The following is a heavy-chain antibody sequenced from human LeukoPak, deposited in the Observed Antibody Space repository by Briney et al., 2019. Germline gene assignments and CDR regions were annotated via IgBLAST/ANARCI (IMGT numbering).Heavy chain of an antibody. CDR3: ARGGQTVWGSYRYYFDY. CDR2: INHSGST. J-gene: IGHJ4*02. V-gene: IGHV4-39*07. D-gene: IGHD3-16*02. CDR1: GGSISSSNYY. Sequence: SETLSLTCTVSGGSISSSNYYWGWIRQPPGKGLEWIGEINHSGSTNCNPSLKSRVTISVDTSKNQFSLKLSSVTAADTAVYYCARGGQTVWGSYRYYFDYWGQGTLVTVSS.